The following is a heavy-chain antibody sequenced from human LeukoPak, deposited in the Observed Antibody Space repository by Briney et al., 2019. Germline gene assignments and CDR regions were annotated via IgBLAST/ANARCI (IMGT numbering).Heavy chain of an antibody. V-gene: IGHV7-4-1*01. CDR2: ISTQTGNP. D-gene: IGHD3-22*01. CDR3: ARDANTYYYEINGYTDAFDI. CDR1: GYTFTRHG. Sequence: ASVKVSCKASGYTFTRHGLNWVRQAPGQGLQWMAWISTQTGNPTFAQGFTGRFVFSLDSSVSTAYLEICSLKAEDTAMYYCARDANTYYYEINGYTDAFDIWGQGTMVTVSS. J-gene: IGHJ3*02.